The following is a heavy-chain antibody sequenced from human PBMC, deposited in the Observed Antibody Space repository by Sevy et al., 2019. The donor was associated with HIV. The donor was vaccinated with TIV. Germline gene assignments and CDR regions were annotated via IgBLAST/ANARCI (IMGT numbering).Heavy chain of an antibody. CDR2: ISSSSSYI. Sequence: GGSLRLSCAASGFTFSSYSMNWVRQAPGKGLEWVSSISSSSSYIYYADSVKGRFTISRDNAKTSLYLQMNSLRAEDTAVYYCARDDAASVVVPAAQRAFDIWGQGTMVTVSS. CDR1: GFTFSSYS. V-gene: IGHV3-21*01. D-gene: IGHD2-2*01. CDR3: ARDDAASVVVPAAQRAFDI. J-gene: IGHJ3*02.